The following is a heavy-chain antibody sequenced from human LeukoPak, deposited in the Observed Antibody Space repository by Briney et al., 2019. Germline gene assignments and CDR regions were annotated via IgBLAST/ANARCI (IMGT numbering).Heavy chain of an antibody. CDR2: ISYDGSNK. J-gene: IGHJ4*02. D-gene: IGHD3-3*01. CDR1: GFAFSSYA. CDR3: VKAQRGFDDFWSGYDY. V-gene: IGHV3-30*04. Sequence: GRSLRLSCAASGFAFSSYAMHWVRQAPGKGLEWVAVISYDGSNKYYADSVKGRFTISRDNSQNTLYIQMESLRVEDTAVYYCVKAQRGFDDFWSGYDYWGQGSLVTVSS.